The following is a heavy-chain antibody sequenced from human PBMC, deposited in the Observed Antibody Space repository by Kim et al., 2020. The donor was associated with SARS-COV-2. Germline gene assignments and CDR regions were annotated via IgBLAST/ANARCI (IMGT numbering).Heavy chain of an antibody. J-gene: IGHJ5*02. Sequence: SQTLSLTCAIAGDSVSSNSAAWNWIRQSPSRGLEWLGRTYYRSKWYNDYAVSVKSRITINPDTSKNQFSLQLNSVTPEDTAVYYCARGPPPYDILTDNWFDPWGQRTLVTVSS. CDR3: ARGPPPYDILTDNWFDP. V-gene: IGHV6-1*01. D-gene: IGHD3-9*01. CDR2: TYYRSKWYN. CDR1: GDSVSSNSAA.